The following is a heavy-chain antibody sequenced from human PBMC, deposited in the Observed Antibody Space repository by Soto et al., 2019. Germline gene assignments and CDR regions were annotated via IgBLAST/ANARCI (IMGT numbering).Heavy chain of an antibody. CDR3: AIGYYYYGLDV. CDR1: GGTFSNYG. V-gene: IGHV1-69*12. Sequence: QVQLVQSGTEVKKPGSSVKVSCKASGGTFSNYGVSWVRQAPGQGLEWMGGISPLFGTANDAQKVQGRVTITADESTGTSYMELSRLRSEDTAMYYCAIGYYYYGLDVWGQGTTVTVSS. CDR2: ISPLFGTA. J-gene: IGHJ6*02.